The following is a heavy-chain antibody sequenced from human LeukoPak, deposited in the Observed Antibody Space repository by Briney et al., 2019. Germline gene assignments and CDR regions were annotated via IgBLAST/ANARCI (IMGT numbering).Heavy chain of an antibody. J-gene: IGHJ4*02. CDR2: ISSSSSYI. V-gene: IGHV3-21*01. D-gene: IGHD1-1*01. CDR3: ASGFTGTFTDY. CDR1: GFTFSSYS. Sequence: GGSLRLSCAASGFTFSSYSMNWVRQAPGKGLEWVSSISSSSSYIYYADSVKGRFTISRDNAKNSLYLQMNSLRAEDTAVYYCASGFTGTFTDYRGQGTLVTVPS.